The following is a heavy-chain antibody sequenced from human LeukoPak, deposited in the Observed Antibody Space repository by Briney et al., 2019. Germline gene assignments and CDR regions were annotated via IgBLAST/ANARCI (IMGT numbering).Heavy chain of an antibody. CDR3: AKTGYCSSTSCSRRWFDP. CDR1: GGTFSSYA. CDR2: IIPILGIA. V-gene: IGHV1-69*04. D-gene: IGHD2-2*01. J-gene: IGHJ5*02. Sequence: SSVKVSCKASGGTFSSYAISWVRQAPGQGLEWMGRIIPILGIANYAQKFQGRVTITADKSTSTAYMELSSLRSEDTAVYYCAKTGYCSSTSCSRRWFDPWGQGTLVTVSP.